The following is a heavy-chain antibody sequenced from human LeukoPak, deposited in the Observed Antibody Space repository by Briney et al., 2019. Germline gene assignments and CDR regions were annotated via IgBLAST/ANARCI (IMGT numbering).Heavy chain of an antibody. Sequence: SETLSLTCAVYGGSFSGYYWSWIRQPPGKGLEWIGEINHSGSTNYNPSLKSRVTISVDTSKNQFSLKLSSVTAADTAVYYCASSTMVQVYYYYYYMDVWGKGTTVTVSS. V-gene: IGHV4-34*01. CDR1: GGSFSGYY. J-gene: IGHJ6*03. D-gene: IGHD3-10*01. CDR2: INHSGST. CDR3: ASSTMVQVYYYYYYMDV.